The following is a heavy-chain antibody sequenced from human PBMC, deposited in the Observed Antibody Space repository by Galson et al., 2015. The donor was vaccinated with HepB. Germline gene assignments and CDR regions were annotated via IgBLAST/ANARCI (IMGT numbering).Heavy chain of an antibody. CDR3: AKADSSGWYTFDY. CDR2: ISWDGGST. D-gene: IGHD6-19*01. V-gene: IGHV3-43D*03. CDR1: GFTFDDYA. J-gene: IGHJ4*02. Sequence: SLRLSCAASGFTFDDYAMHWVRQAPGKGLEWVSLISWDGGSTYYADSVKGRFTISRDNSKNSLYLQMNSLRAEDTALYYCAKADSSGWYTFDYWGQGTLVTVSS.